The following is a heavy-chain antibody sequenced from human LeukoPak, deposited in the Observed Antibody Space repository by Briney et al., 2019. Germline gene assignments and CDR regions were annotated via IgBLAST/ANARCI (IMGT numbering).Heavy chain of an antibody. D-gene: IGHD2-15*01. J-gene: IGHJ6*03. CDR3: ARSDCSGGSCYSHYYYMDV. CDR1: GGTFSSYA. V-gene: IGHV1-69*06. CDR2: IIPIFGTT. Sequence: SVKVSCKASGGTFSSYAISWVRQATGQGLEWMGGIIPIFGTTNYAQKFQGRVTITADKSTSTAYMELSSLRSEDTAVYYCARSDCSGGSCYSHYYYMDVWGKGTTVTVSS.